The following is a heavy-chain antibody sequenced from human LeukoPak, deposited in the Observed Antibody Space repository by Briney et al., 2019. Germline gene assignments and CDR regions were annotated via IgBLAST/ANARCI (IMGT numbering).Heavy chain of an antibody. Sequence: GGSLRLSCAASGFTFSSYAMSWVRQAPGKWLEWVSAISGSGGSTYYADSVKGRFTISRDNSKNTLYLQMNSLRAEDTAVYYCAKLDRRPRYYYDSSGYYLMGAFDIWGQGTMVTVSS. CDR2: ISGSGGST. CDR3: AKLDRRPRYYYDSSGYYLMGAFDI. J-gene: IGHJ3*02. CDR1: GFTFSSYA. V-gene: IGHV3-23*01. D-gene: IGHD3-22*01.